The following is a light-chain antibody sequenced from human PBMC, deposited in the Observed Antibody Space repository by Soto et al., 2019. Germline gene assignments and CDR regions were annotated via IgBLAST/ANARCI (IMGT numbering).Light chain of an antibody. J-gene: IGKJ2*01. CDR3: QQYGYRPPFT. Sequence: EIVLTQSPGTLSLSPGETATLSCTASQSVSSTYLAWYQQKSGQAPRLLIHGASSRATGTPDRFSGSGSGTDFTRTISGLEPEDFAVYYCQQYGYRPPFTFGQRTRVEI. CDR2: GAS. CDR1: QSVSSTY. V-gene: IGKV3-20*01.